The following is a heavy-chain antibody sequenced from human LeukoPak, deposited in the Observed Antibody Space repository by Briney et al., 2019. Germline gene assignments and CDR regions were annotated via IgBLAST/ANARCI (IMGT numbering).Heavy chain of an antibody. CDR3: AKDLGVGAYLLFDYITSGLDS. V-gene: IGHV3-30*18. D-gene: IGHD2/OR15-2a*01. Sequence: RSGGSLRLSCAASGFSFSSYGMHWVRQAPGKGLEWVAVISYDGSNEYFADSVKGRFTVSRDSSKNTLYLQMNSLRPEDTAVYYCAKDLGVGAYLLFDYITSGLDSWGQGTLVTVSS. J-gene: IGHJ4*02. CDR2: ISYDGSNE. CDR1: GFSFSSYG.